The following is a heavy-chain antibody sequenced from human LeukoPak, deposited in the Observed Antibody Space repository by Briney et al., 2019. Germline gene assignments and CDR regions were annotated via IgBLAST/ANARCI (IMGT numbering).Heavy chain of an antibody. D-gene: IGHD3-22*01. CDR3: ARDVYDSSGSYYFDY. CDR2: IWYDGSNK. V-gene: IGHV3-33*01. J-gene: IGHJ4*02. CDR1: GFTFSSYG. Sequence: GRSLRLSCAASGFTFSSYGMHWVRKAPGKGLEWVAVIWYDGSNKYYADSVKGRFTISRDNSKNTLYLQMNSLRAEDTAVYYCARDVYDSSGSYYFDYWGQGTLVTVTS.